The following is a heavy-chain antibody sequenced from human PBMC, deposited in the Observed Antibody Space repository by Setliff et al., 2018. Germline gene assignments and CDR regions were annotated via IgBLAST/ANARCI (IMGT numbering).Heavy chain of an antibody. CDR3: ARTCSGSGCYAGLES. CDR1: GFTFSNYR. Sequence: PGGSLRLSCVASGFTFSNYRMHWVRQAPGKGLEWVAVIWDDGVKKYHADSVKGRFTISRDNSKNTLYLQMNSLRPEDTAVYYCARTCSGSGCYAGLESWGQGTPVTVSS. CDR2: IWDDGVKK. V-gene: IGHV3-33*08. J-gene: IGHJ4*02. D-gene: IGHD2-15*01.